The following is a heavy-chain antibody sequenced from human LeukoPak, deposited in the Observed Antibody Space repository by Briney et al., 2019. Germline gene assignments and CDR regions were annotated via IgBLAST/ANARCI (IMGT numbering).Heavy chain of an antibody. J-gene: IGHJ5*02. CDR3: ARSIVVVPAAISWFDP. D-gene: IGHD2-2*01. Sequence: SETLSLTCTVSGGSISSSSYYWGWIRQPPGKGLEWIGSIYYSGSTYYNPSLKSRVTISVDTSKSQFSLKLSSVTAADTAVYYCARSIVVVPAAISWFDPWGQGTLVTVSS. CDR1: GGSISSSSYY. V-gene: IGHV4-39*01. CDR2: IYYSGST.